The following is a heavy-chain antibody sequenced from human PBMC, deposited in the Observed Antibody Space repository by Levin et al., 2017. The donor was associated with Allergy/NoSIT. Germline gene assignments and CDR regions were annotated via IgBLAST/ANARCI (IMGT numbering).Heavy chain of an antibody. CDR3: ARSWAAGYYYYGMDV. J-gene: IGHJ6*02. D-gene: IGHD3-16*01. Sequence: PGGSLRLSCAASGFTFSSYGMHGVRQAPGKGLEWVAVIWYDGSNKYYADSVKGRFTISRDNSKNTLYLQMNSLRAEDTAVYYCARSWAAGYYYYGMDVWGQGTTVTVSS. CDR2: IWYDGSNK. CDR1: GFTFSSYG. V-gene: IGHV3-33*01.